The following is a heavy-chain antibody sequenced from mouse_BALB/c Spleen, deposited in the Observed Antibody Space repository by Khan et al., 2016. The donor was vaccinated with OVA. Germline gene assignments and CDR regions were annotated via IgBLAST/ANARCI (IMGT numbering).Heavy chain of an antibody. Sequence: VELVESGPGLVQPSQSLSITCTVSGFSLTTYGVHWVRQSPGKGLEWLGVIWSGGSTDYNEAFISRLSISKDSSKSQVFFKMNSLQVNDTDIYYCARNYDYDEGLAYWGQGTLVTVSA. D-gene: IGHD2-4*01. V-gene: IGHV2-2*02. CDR2: IWSGGST. J-gene: IGHJ3*01. CDR1: GFSLTTYG. CDR3: ARNYDYDEGLAY.